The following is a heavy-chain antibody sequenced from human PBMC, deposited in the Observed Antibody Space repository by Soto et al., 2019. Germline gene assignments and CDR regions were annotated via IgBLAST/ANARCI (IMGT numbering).Heavy chain of an antibody. J-gene: IGHJ6*02. CDR1: GGSFRDFY. CDR2: INHSGDT. CDR3: ARTGGMDV. Sequence: SETLSLTCGVYGGSFRDFYWSWLRQTPEKGLEWIGEINHSGDTKYNPSLESRVTISVDTSKNQFSLKVNFVTPADTAVYYCARTGGMDVWGPGATVTVSS. V-gene: IGHV4-34*01.